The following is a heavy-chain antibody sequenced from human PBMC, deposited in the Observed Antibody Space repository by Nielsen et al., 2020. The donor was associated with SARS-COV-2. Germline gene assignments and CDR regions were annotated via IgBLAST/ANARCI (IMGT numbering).Heavy chain of an antibody. CDR3: AKMAQILVVTAGGGYFDY. V-gene: IGHV3-74*01. CDR2: INSDGSST. D-gene: IGHD2-21*02. CDR1: GFTFSSYW. Sequence: GESLKISCAASGFTFSSYWMHWVRQAPGKGLVWVSRINSDGSSTSYADSVKGRFTISRDNSKNTLNLQMNSLRPEDTAVYYCAKMAQILVVTAGGGYFDYWGQGVLVTVSS. J-gene: IGHJ4*02.